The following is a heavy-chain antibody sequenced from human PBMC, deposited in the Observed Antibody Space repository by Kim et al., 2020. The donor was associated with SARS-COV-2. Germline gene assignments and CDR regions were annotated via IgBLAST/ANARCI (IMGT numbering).Heavy chain of an antibody. Sequence: SETLSLTCTVSGGSISSGGYYWSWIRQHPGKGLEWIGYIYYSGSTYYNPSLKSRVTISVDTSKNQFSLKLSSVTAADTAVYYCARKLAINREIITMVRGVIYDAFVIWGRETMVTVSS. J-gene: IGHJ3*02. V-gene: IGHV4-31*03. CDR2: IYYSGST. CDR3: ARKLAINREIITMVRGVIYDAFVI. D-gene: IGHD3-10*01. CDR1: GGSISSGGYY.